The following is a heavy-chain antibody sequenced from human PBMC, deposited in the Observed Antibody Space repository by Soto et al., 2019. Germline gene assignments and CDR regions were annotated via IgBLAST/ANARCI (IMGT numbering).Heavy chain of an antibody. CDR3: ARVGYSYDHYYYYGMDV. J-gene: IGHJ6*02. V-gene: IGHV3-23*01. CDR1: GFTFSSYA. Sequence: VGSLRLSCAASGFTFSSYAMSWVRQAPGKGLEWVSAISGSGGSTYYADSVKGRFTISRDNSKNTLYLQMNSLRAEDTAVYYCARVGYSYDHYYYYGMDVWGQGTTVTVSS. D-gene: IGHD5-18*01. CDR2: ISGSGGST.